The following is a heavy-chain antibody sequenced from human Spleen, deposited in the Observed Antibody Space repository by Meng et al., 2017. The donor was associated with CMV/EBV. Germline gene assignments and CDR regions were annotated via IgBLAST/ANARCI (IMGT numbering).Heavy chain of an antibody. J-gene: IGHJ4*02. D-gene: IGHD3-22*01. CDR3: ARIGRDYYDSSGYYY. CDR2: IYYSGST. Sequence: SETLSLTCTVSGGFFKSYYWSWIRQPPGKGLEWIGYIYYSGSTAYNPSLKSRVTISVDTSKNQFSLKLSSVTAADTAVYYCARIGRDYYDSSGYYYWGQGTLVTVSS. V-gene: IGHV4-59*13. CDR1: GGFFKSYY.